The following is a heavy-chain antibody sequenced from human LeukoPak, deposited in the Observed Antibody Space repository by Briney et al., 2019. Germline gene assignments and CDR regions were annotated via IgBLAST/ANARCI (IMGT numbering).Heavy chain of an antibody. J-gene: IGHJ6*03. CDR2: ISWNSGSV. D-gene: IGHD2-2*02. CDR3: AKNGVTYTDYYYYMDV. Sequence: GESLRLSCTASGFTFDDYAMHWVRQAPGKGLEWVSGISWNSGSVGYADSVKGRFTISRDNAKNSLYLQMDSLSAEDTAFYYCAKNGVTYTDYYYYMDVWGKGTTVTISS. V-gene: IGHV3-9*01. CDR1: GFTFDDYA.